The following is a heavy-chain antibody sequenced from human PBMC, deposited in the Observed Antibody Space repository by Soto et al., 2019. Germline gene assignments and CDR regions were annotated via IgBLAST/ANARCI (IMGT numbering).Heavy chain of an antibody. CDR3: ARSLGYASY. D-gene: IGHD2-15*01. J-gene: IGHJ4*02. Sequence: EVQLVESGGGLVQPGGSLRLSCAASGFTFSSYWMSWVRQAPGKGLEWVASIKENGSEKDYVDSVKGRFTISRDNAKNSLYLQMKSLRAEDTAMYYCARSLGYASYWGQGTLVTVSS. CDR1: GFTFSSYW. CDR2: IKENGSEK. V-gene: IGHV3-7*01.